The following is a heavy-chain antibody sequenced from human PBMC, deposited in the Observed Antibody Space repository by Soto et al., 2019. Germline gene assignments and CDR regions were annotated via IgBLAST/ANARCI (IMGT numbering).Heavy chain of an antibody. J-gene: IGHJ4*02. CDR1: GGSVSSGSYY. V-gene: IGHV4-61*01. CDR2: IYYSGST. D-gene: IGHD6-13*01. CDR3: ARVPGSAAADFYFDY. Sequence: PSETLSLTCTVSGGSVSSGSYYWSWIRQPPGKGLEWIGYIYYSGSTNYNPSLKSRVTISVDTSKNQFSLKLSSATAADTAVYYCARVPGSAAADFYFDYWGQGTLVTVSS.